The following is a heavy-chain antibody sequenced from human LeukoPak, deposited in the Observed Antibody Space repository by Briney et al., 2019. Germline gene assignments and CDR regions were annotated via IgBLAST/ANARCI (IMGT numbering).Heavy chain of an antibody. Sequence: GGSLRLSCAASGFTFSTYSLNWVRQAPGKGLEWISYISSDSQTIYYADSVKGRFTFSRDNANNSLYLQMNSLRAEDTAVYYCTTPFDYWGQGALVTVSS. J-gene: IGHJ4*02. CDR2: ISSDSQTI. CDR1: GFTFSTYS. V-gene: IGHV3-48*01. D-gene: IGHD1-26*01. CDR3: TTPFDY.